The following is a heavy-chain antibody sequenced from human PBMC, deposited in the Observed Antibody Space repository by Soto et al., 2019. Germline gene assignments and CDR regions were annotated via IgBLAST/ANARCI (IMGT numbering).Heavy chain of an antibody. Sequence: KTSETLSLTCSVSGGSFSSDSFIWSWVRQFPGKGLEWIGYINYSGTTYYNPSLRSRITMSVDTSKNQFSLNLSSVTAADTAVYYCARDHKWDGMDVWGQWTTVTVSS. CDR1: GGSFSSDSFI. D-gene: IGHD1-26*01. CDR2: INYSGTT. CDR3: ARDHKWDGMDV. V-gene: IGHV4-31*03. J-gene: IGHJ6*02.